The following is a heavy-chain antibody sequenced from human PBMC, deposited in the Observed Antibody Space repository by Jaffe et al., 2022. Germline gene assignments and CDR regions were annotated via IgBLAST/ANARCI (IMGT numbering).Heavy chain of an antibody. J-gene: IGHJ3*02. CDR2: ISSSSSTI. Sequence: EVQLVESGGGLVQPGGSLRLSCAASGFTFSSYSMNWVRQAPGKGLEWVSYISSSSSTIYYADSVKGRFTISRDNAKNSLYLQMNSLRAEDTAVYYCARVGYDFWASQQVFDIWGQGTMVTVSS. CDR3: ARVGYDFWASQQVFDI. CDR1: GFTFSSYS. V-gene: IGHV3-48*01. D-gene: IGHD3-3*01.